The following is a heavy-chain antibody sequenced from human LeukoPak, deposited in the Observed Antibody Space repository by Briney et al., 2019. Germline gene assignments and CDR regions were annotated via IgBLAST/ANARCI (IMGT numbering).Heavy chain of an antibody. CDR3: AKSLTYYHENSDSI. CDR1: GLTFSSHA. J-gene: IGHJ4*02. D-gene: IGHD3-22*01. V-gene: IGHV3-53*01. Sequence: PGGSLRLSCAASGLTFSSHAMHWVRQAPGKGLEWVSVIYSGGSTYYADSVKGRFTISRDNSKNTLYLQMSSLRVEDTAVYFCAKSLTYYHENSDSIWGQGTLVTVSS. CDR2: IYSGGST.